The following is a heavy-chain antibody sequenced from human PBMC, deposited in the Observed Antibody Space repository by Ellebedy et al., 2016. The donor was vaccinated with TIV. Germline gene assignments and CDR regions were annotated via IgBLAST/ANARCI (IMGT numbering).Heavy chain of an antibody. D-gene: IGHD4-23*01. CDR1: ELTFSSHA. J-gene: IGHJ3*01. Sequence: GESLKISCAASELTFSSHAMSWVRQAPGKGLEWVSSITGSGDNTYYADSVKGRFTISRDNSKHTLYLQMISLRAEDTAVYYCARDPVGVGPAFDVWGQGTVVTVSS. CDR2: ITGSGDNT. V-gene: IGHV3-23*01. CDR3: ARDPVGVGPAFDV.